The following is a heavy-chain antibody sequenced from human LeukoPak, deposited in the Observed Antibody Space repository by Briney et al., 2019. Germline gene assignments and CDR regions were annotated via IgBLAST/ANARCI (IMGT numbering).Heavy chain of an antibody. V-gene: IGHV3-33*01. CDR1: GFTFSSYG. CDR2: IWYDGSNK. D-gene: IGHD3-3*01. J-gene: IGHJ4*02. CDR3: ARDRAWNYFDY. Sequence: GGSLRLSYAASGFTFSSYGMHWVRQAPGKGLEWVAVIWYDGSNKYYADSVKGRFTISRDNSKNTLYLQMDSLRAEDTAVYYCARDRAWNYFDYWGQGTLVTVPS.